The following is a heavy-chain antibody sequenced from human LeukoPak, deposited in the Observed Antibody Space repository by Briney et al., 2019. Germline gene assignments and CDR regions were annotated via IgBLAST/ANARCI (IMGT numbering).Heavy chain of an antibody. CDR3: ASSTYYYDSSGYSRYGRAFDI. D-gene: IGHD3-22*01. J-gene: IGHJ3*02. Sequence: SETLSLTCTVSGGSISSHYWSWIRKPPGKGLEWIGYIYYSRSTNYNPSLKSRVTISVDTSKNQFSLKLSSVTAADTAVYYCASSTYYYDSSGYSRYGRAFDIWGQGTMVTVSS. CDR2: IYYSRST. V-gene: IGHV4-59*11. CDR1: GGSISSHY.